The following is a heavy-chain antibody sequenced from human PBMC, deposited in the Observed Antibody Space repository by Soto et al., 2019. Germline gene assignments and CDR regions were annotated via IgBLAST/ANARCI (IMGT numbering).Heavy chain of an antibody. CDR1: GYTFTGYY. D-gene: IGHD2-2*01. CDR3: ARADSHCSSTSCYPARYYGMDV. V-gene: IGHV1-2*04. J-gene: IGHJ6*01. CDR2: INPNRGGT. Sequence: ASVKVSCKASGYTFTGYYMHWVRQAPGQGLEWMGWINPNRGGTTYAQKFQGWVTMTRDTSISTAYMELSRLRSDDTAVYYCARADSHCSSTSCYPARYYGMDVWGQGTTVTVSS.